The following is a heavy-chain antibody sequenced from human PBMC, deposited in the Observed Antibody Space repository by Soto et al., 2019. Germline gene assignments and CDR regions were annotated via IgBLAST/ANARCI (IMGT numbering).Heavy chain of an antibody. CDR2: IGTDGNT. J-gene: IGHJ4*01. CDR1: GFTFNSYA. CDR3: VRKYPGTRPFDY. D-gene: IGHD2-2*01. V-gene: IGHV3-23*01. Sequence: VGSLRLSCAASGFTFNSYAMNWVRQAPGKGLAWVSAIGTDGNTYYANSVKGRFTISRDNSRTTLYLQMNSLRVEDTALYYCVRKYPGTRPFDYWGQGTLVTV.